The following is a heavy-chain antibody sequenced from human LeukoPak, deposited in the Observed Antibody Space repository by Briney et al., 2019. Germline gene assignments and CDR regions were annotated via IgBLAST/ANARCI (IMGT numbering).Heavy chain of an antibody. J-gene: IGHJ3*01. D-gene: IGHD3-22*01. CDR3: AHRYDYYDNRPFDF. Sequence: SGPPLVKPTQTLTMTCTFSGFSLSTSRVGVGWIRQHPGKALEWLALIYWNDDKRYSPSLKSRLTITEDTSKNQVVLTMTNMDPVDTATYYCAHRYDYYDNRPFDFWGQGTMVTVSS. CDR1: GFSLSTSRVG. CDR2: IYWNDDK. V-gene: IGHV2-5*01.